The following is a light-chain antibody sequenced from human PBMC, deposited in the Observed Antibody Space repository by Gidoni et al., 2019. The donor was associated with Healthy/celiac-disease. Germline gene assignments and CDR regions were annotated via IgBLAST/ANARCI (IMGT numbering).Light chain of an antibody. CDR3: QSYDSSLSGWV. CDR1: SSTIGAGYE. Sequence: QSVLTQPPSVSGAPGQRVTIACTGSSSTIGAGYEVHWYQQLPVTAPKLLIYGNSNRPSGVPDRFSGSKSGTSASLAITGLQAEDEADYYCQSYDSSLSGWVFGGGTKLTVL. CDR2: GNS. J-gene: IGLJ3*02. V-gene: IGLV1-40*01.